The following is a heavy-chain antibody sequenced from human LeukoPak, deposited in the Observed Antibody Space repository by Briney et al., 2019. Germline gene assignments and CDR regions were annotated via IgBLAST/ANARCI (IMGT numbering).Heavy chain of an antibody. CDR3: AKDPILTGYYSTFDY. J-gene: IGHJ4*02. Sequence: GGSLRLSCAASGFTFSSHAMSWFRQAPGKGLEWVSAISGSGGNTYYADSVKGRFTISRDNSKNTLYLQMNSLRAEDTAVYYCAKDPILTGYYSTFDYWGQGTLVTVSS. D-gene: IGHD3-9*01. V-gene: IGHV3-23*01. CDR2: ISGSGGNT. CDR1: GFTFSSHA.